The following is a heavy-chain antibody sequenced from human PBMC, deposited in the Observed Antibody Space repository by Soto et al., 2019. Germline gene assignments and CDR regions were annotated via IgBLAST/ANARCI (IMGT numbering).Heavy chain of an antibody. CDR2: IWNDGSKK. Sequence: QVQLVESGGGVVQPGRSLRLSCAASGFTFSTCDMHWVRQAPGKGLEWVAVIWNDGSKKYYVDSVKGRFTISRDNSKNTLYLQMHSLRAEDAAVYYCARDFPDTAMRGIDYWGQGTLVTVSS. V-gene: IGHV3-33*01. CDR1: GFTFSTCD. D-gene: IGHD5-18*01. J-gene: IGHJ4*02. CDR3: ARDFPDTAMRGIDY.